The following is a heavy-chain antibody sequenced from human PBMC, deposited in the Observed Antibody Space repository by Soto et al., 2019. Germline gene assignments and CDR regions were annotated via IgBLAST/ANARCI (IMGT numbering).Heavy chain of an antibody. CDR1: GYTFTRYY. D-gene: IGHD2-2*01. CDR3: ARDQGSSTSSNYYYGMDV. CDR2: INPSGGST. J-gene: IGHJ6*02. V-gene: IGHV1-46*01. Sequence: ASVKVSCKASGYTFTRYYMHWVRQAPGQGLEWMGIINPSGGSTSYAQKFQGRVTMTRDTSTSTVYMELSSLRSEDTAVYYCARDQGSSTSSNYYYGMDVWGQGTTVTVSS.